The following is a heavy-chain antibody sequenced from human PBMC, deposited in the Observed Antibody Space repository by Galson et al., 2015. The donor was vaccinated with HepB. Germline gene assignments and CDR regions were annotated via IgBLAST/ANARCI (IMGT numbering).Heavy chain of an antibody. CDR1: GFTFSSYG. J-gene: IGHJ3*02. CDR2: IWYDGSNK. Sequence: SLRLSCAASGFTFSSYGMHWVRQAPGKGLEWVAVIWYDGSNKYYADSVKGRFTISRDNSKNTLYLQMNSLRAEDTAVYYCARDISGGWTRGAFDIWGQGTMVTVSS. V-gene: IGHV3-33*01. D-gene: IGHD6-19*01. CDR3: ARDISGGWTRGAFDI.